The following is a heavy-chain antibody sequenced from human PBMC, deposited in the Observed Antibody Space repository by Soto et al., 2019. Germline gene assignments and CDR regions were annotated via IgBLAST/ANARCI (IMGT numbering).Heavy chain of an antibody. J-gene: IGHJ6*02. CDR2: INAGNGNT. Sequence: ASVKVSFKASGYTFTSYAMHWVRQAPGQRLEWMGWINAGNGNTKYSQKFQGRVTITRDTSASTAYMELSSLRSEDTAVYYCARSLLIVVVPAAIPPMDVWGQGTTVTLSS. CDR3: ARSLLIVVVPAAIPPMDV. V-gene: IGHV1-3*01. CDR1: GYTFTSYA. D-gene: IGHD2-2*01.